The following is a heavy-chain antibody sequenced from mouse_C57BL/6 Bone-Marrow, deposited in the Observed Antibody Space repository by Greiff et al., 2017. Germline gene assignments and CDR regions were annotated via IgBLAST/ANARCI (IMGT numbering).Heavy chain of an antibody. CDR3: ARQLRLRFYWYFDV. D-gene: IGHD3-2*02. J-gene: IGHJ1*03. V-gene: IGHV1-64*01. CDR1: GFTFTSYW. Sequence: QVQLQQPGAELVKPGASVKLSCKASGFTFTSYWMHWVKQRPGQGVEWFGMIHPNSGSTNYNEKFKSKATLTVDKSSSKAYMQLSSLASEDSAVEYSARQLRLRFYWYFDVWGTGTTVTGAS. CDR2: IHPNSGST.